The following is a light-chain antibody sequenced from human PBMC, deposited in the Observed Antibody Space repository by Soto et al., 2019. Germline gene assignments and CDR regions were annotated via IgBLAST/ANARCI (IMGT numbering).Light chain of an antibody. CDR3: QQYNNWPWT. Sequence: EIVLTQSPGTLSLSPGERVTVSCRASQSISDTLAWYQQKPGQAPRLLIYGASTRAPGFPARFSGSGSGTDFTLTISSLQSEDFAVYYCQQYNNWPWTFGQGTKVDI. CDR1: QSISDT. CDR2: GAS. V-gene: IGKV3-15*01. J-gene: IGKJ1*01.